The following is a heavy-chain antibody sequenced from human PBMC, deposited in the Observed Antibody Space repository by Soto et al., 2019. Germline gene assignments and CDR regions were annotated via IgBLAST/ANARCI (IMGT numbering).Heavy chain of an antibody. CDR3: VKEKYYDSSGSRWFDP. J-gene: IGHJ5*02. CDR2: ISSNGGST. CDR1: GFTFSSYA. Sequence: GGSLRLSCSASGFTFSSYAMHWVRQAPGKGLEYVSAISSNGGSTYYADSVKGRFTISRDNSKNTLYLQMSSLRAEDTAVYYCVKEKYYDSSGSRWFDPWGQGTLVTVSS. V-gene: IGHV3-64D*08. D-gene: IGHD3-22*01.